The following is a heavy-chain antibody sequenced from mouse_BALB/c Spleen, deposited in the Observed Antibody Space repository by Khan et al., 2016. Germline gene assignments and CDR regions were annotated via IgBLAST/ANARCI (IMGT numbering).Heavy chain of an antibody. J-gene: IGHJ3*01. D-gene: IGHD1-2*01. CDR2: INPDSSTI. V-gene: IGHV4-1*02. CDR3: ARPGYYGFFAY. CDR1: GFDFSRYW. Sequence: EVKLLESGGGLVQPGGSLKLSCAASGFDFSRYWMCWARQAPGKGLEWIGEINPDSSTINYTPSLKDKFIISRDNAKNPLYLQMSKVRSEDTALYYCARPGYYGFFAYWGQGTLVTVSS.